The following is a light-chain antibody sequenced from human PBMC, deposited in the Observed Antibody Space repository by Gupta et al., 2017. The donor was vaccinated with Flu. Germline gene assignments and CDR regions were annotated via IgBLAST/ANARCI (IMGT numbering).Light chain of an antibody. CDR2: HVS. V-gene: IGKV3-11*01. Sequence: SPATLSLSPGERATLSCRASQSVSSYLDWFQQKPGQAPRLLIYHVSNSASGIPDRFNGSGSGTDFTLTSTRLEPEDFAVYYGQQRSHLNSFSGGTKVEIK. CDR1: QSVSSY. CDR3: QQRSHLNS. J-gene: IGKJ4*01.